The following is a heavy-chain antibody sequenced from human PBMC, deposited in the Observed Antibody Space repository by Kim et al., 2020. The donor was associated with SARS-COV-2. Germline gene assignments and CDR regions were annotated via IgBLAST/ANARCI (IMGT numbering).Heavy chain of an antibody. V-gene: IGHV4-34*01. Sequence: SETLSLTCAVYGGSFSGYHWSWIRQPPGKGLEWIGEINHSGSTNYNPSLKSRVTISVDTSKNQFSLKLSSVTAADTAVYYCARGFPAALDPWGQGTLVTV. CDR1: GGSFSGYH. J-gene: IGHJ5*02. CDR2: INHSGST. D-gene: IGHD2-2*01. CDR3: ARGFPAALDP.